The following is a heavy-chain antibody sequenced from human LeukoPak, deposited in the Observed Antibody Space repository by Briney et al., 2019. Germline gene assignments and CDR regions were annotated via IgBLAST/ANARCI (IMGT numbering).Heavy chain of an antibody. Sequence: GGSLRLSCAASGFTFSDYYMSWIRQAPGKGLEWVSYISSSGSTIYYADSVKGRFTISRDNAKNSLYLQMNSLRAEGTAVYYCARRNYYDSSGFDPWGQGTLVTVSS. CDR2: ISSSGSTI. V-gene: IGHV3-11*01. J-gene: IGHJ5*02. D-gene: IGHD3-22*01. CDR1: GFTFSDYY. CDR3: ARRNYYDSSGFDP.